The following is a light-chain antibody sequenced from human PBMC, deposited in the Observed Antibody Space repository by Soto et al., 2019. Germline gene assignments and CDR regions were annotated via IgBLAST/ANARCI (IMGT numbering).Light chain of an antibody. Sequence: DIQMTQSPSTLSASVGDRVTITCRASQNVNNWLAWCQQKPGKAPKLLIYKASTLKSGVPSRFSGSGSGTEFTLTISSLQPDDFATYYCQHYNSYSEAFGQGTKVDIK. V-gene: IGKV1-5*03. J-gene: IGKJ1*01. CDR2: KAS. CDR1: QNVNNW. CDR3: QHYNSYSEA.